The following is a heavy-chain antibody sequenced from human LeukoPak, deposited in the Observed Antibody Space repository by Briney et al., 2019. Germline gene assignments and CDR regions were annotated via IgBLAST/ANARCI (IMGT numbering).Heavy chain of an antibody. CDR1: GFTVSSNY. V-gene: IGHV3-66*01. CDR2: IYSGGST. D-gene: IGHD3-9*01. Sequence: GGSLRLSCAASGFTVSSNYMSWVRQAPGKGLEWVSVIYSGGSTYYADSVKGRFTISRDNSKNTLYLQMNSLRAEDTAVYYCARGKLDSLGYFDLWGRGTLVTVSS. J-gene: IGHJ2*01. CDR3: ARGKLDSLGYFDL.